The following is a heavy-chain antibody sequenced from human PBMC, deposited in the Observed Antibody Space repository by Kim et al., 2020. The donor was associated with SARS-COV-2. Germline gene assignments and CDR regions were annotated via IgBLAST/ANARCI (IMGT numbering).Heavy chain of an antibody. CDR2: IDPSDSYT. CDR3: ARRKGSSSWVFDY. D-gene: IGHD6-13*01. J-gene: IGHJ4*02. CDR1: GYSFTSYW. Sequence: GESLKISCKGSGYSFTSYWISWVRQMPGKGLEWMGRIDPSDSYTNYSPSFQGHVTISADKSISTAYLQWSSLKASDTAMYYCARRKGSSSWVFDYWGQGTLVTVSS. V-gene: IGHV5-10-1*01.